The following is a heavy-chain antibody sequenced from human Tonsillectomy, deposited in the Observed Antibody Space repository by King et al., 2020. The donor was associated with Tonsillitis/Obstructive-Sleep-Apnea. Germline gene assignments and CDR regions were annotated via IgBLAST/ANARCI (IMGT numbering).Heavy chain of an antibody. Sequence: QLQESGPGLVKPSETLSLTCTVSDGSISSSTYYLGWIRQPPGKGLEWIGPIYYSGITYYNPSLKSRVTISVDTSKNQFSLKLSFVTAADTAVYYCARQRGLGLFFDYWGQGTLVTVSS. V-gene: IGHV4-39*01. J-gene: IGHJ4*02. CDR3: ARQRGLGLFFDY. D-gene: IGHD3-10*01. CDR2: IYYSGIT. CDR1: DGSISSSTYY.